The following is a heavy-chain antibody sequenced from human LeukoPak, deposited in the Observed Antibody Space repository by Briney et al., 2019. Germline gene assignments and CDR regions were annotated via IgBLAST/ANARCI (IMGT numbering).Heavy chain of an antibody. J-gene: IGHJ3*02. CDR3: VRGRYSGYYFYDAFGI. D-gene: IGHD3-22*01. Sequence: GESLKISCKGSGYNFTSYWVGWVRQMPGKGLEWMGIIYPGDSDTRYSPSFQGQVTISADKSISTAYLQWSSLKASDTAMYYCVRGRYSGYYFYDAFGIWGQGTMVTVSS. V-gene: IGHV5-51*01. CDR2: IYPGDSDT. CDR1: GYNFTSYW.